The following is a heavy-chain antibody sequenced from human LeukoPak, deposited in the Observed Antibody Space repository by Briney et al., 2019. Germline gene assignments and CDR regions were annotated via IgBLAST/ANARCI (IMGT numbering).Heavy chain of an antibody. Sequence: PGGSLRLSCAASGITFSSYGMHWVRQAPGKGLEWVAVIWYDGSNKYYADSVKGRFTISRDNSKNTLYLQMNSLRAEDTAVYYCARDTPYYDSSGYTSPYDYWGQGTLVTVSS. CDR2: IWYDGSNK. D-gene: IGHD3-22*01. CDR3: ARDTPYYDSSGYTSPYDY. J-gene: IGHJ4*02. V-gene: IGHV3-33*01. CDR1: GITFSSYG.